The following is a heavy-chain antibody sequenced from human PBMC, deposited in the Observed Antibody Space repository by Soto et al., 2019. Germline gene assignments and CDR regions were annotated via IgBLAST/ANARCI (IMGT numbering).Heavy chain of an antibody. Sequence: SETLSLTCTVSGGSISSSSYYWGWIRQPPGKGLEWIGSIYYSGSTYYNPSLKSRVTISVDTSKNQFSLKLSSVTAADTAVYYCARNDYVWGSYRPSDAFDIWGQGTMVTVSS. CDR2: IYYSGST. D-gene: IGHD3-16*02. J-gene: IGHJ3*02. CDR1: GGSISSSSYY. V-gene: IGHV4-39*01. CDR3: ARNDYVWGSYRPSDAFDI.